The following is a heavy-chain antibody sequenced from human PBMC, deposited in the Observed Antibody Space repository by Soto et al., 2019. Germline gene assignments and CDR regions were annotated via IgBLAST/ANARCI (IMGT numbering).Heavy chain of an antibody. V-gene: IGHV4-30-4*01. J-gene: IGHJ4*02. D-gene: IGHD2-15*01. CDR1: GGSISSGDYY. CDR3: AESTRGSYFDY. Sequence: SETLSLTCTVSGGSISSGDYYWSWIRQPPGKGLEWIGSIYYSGSTYYNPSLRSRVTISVDTSKNQFSLKLSSVTAADTAVYYCAESTRGSYFDYWGQGTLVTVSS. CDR2: IYYSGST.